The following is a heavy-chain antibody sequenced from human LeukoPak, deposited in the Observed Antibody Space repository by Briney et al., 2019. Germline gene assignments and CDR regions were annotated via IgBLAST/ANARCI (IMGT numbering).Heavy chain of an antibody. CDR1: GYTLTELS. V-gene: IGHV1-24*01. D-gene: IGHD3-10*01. J-gene: IGHJ4*02. CDR3: ATGPMVRGVSGDY. Sequence: ASVKVSCKVSGYTLTELSMHWVRQPPGKGLEWMGGFDPEDGETIYAQKFQGRVTMTEDTSTHTAYMELSSLRSEDTAVYYCATGPMVRGVSGDYWGQGTLVTVSS. CDR2: FDPEDGET.